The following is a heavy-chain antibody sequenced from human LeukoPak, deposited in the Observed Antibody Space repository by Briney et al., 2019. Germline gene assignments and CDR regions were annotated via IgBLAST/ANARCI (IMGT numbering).Heavy chain of an antibody. D-gene: IGHD3-22*01. V-gene: IGHV4-31*03. Sequence: SETLPLTCTVSGGSISSGGYYWSWIRQHPGKGLEWIGYIYYSGSTYYNPSLKSRVTISVDTSKNQFSLKLSSVTAADTAVYYCAKGPWVDDSSGYYYVLVVWDAFDIWGQGTMVTVSS. CDR2: IYYSGST. CDR1: GGSISSGGYY. CDR3: AKGPWVDDSSGYYYVLVVWDAFDI. J-gene: IGHJ3*02.